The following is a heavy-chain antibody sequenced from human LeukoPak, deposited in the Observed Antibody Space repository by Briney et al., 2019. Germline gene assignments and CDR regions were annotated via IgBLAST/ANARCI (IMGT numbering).Heavy chain of an antibody. J-gene: IGHJ6*03. CDR3: ARDPYNGSYGDDYYYYMDV. CDR1: GFTFDDYG. Sequence: GGSLRLSCAASGFTFDDYGMSWVRQAPGKGLEWVSGINWNGGSTGYADSVKGRFTISRDNAKNSLSLRMNSLRAEDTAVYYCARDPYNGSYGDDYYYYMDVWGKGTTVTISS. D-gene: IGHD1-26*01. CDR2: INWNGGST. V-gene: IGHV3-20*04.